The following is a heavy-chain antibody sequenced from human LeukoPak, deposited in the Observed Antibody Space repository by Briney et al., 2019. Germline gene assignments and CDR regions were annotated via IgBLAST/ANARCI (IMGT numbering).Heavy chain of an antibody. CDR3: ARHLTDCSGGSCYSNVGYYFDY. Sequence: SETLSLTCAVYGGSFSGYYWSCIRQPPGKGLEWIGEINHSGRTNYNPSLKSRVTISVDTSKNQFSLKLSSVTAADTAVYYCARHLTDCSGGSCYSNVGYYFDYWGQGTLVTVSS. J-gene: IGHJ4*02. CDR2: INHSGRT. CDR1: GGSFSGYY. V-gene: IGHV4-34*01. D-gene: IGHD2-15*01.